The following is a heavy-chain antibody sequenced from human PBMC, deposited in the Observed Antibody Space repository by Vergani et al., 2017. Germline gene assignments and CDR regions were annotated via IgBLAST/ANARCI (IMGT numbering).Heavy chain of an antibody. CDR1: GFPFSYYY. CDR3: ARDGLIVVPAASGDVQH. CDR2: MSSSSSYT. V-gene: IGHV3-11*05. Sequence: QVQLVESGGGLVKPGGSLTLSCAASGFPFSYYYMSWIRQAPGKGLEWVSYMSSSSSYTNYADSVKGRFTICRVNAKKTLYLQMNSLRAEDTDVYYCARDGLIVVPAASGDVQHWERSTLVAVSS. D-gene: IGHD2-2*01. J-gene: IGHJ1*01.